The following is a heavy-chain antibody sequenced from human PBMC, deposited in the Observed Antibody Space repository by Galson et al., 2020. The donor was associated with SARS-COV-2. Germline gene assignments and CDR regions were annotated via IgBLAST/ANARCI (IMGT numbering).Heavy chain of an antibody. V-gene: IGHV3-33*06. CDR2: IWYDGSNK. CDR3: AKDWGLGEGDGY. D-gene: IGHD3-16*01. J-gene: IGHJ4*02. CDR1: GFTFSSYG. Sequence: QLGESLKISCAASGFTFSSYGMHWVRQAPGKGLEWVAVIWYDGSNKYYADSVKGRFTISRDNSKNTLYLQMNSLRAEDTAVYYCAKDWGLGEGDGYWGQGTLVTVSS.